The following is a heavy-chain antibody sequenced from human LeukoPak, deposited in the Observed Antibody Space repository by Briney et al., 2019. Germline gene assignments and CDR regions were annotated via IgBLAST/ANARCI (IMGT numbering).Heavy chain of an antibody. V-gene: IGHV1-8*01. CDR3: ARGSYDILTGYYPPDY. D-gene: IGHD3-9*01. J-gene: IGHJ4*02. CDR2: MNPNSGNT. Sequence: ASVKVSCKASGYTFTSYDINWVRQATGQGLEWMGWMNPNSGNTGYAQKFQGRVTMTRNTSISTAYMELSGLRSEDTAVYYCARGSYDILTGYYPPDYWGQGTLVTVSS. CDR1: GYTFTSYD.